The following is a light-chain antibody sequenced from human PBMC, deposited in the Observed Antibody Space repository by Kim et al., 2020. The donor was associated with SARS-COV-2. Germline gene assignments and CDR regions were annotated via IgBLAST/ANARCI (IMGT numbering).Light chain of an antibody. V-gene: IGKV3-20*01. CDR1: QNVNSNH. CDR3: QQYAISPWT. CDR2: GAS. J-gene: IGKJ1*01. Sequence: SPGARVTLSCRASQNVNSNHLAWYQQKPGQAPRLVIYGASFRAGGIPDRFTASGSGTDFTLTISRLEPEDFAVYWCQQYAISPWTFGLGTKVDIK.